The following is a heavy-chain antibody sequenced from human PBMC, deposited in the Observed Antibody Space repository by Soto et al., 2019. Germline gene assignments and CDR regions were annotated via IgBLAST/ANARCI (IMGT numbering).Heavy chain of an antibody. D-gene: IGHD3-9*01. CDR1: GGSISSGGYS. J-gene: IGHJ6*02. CDR3: ARDGSYYDILTGSYYYYGMDV. Sequence: PSETLSLTCTVSGGSISSGGYSWNWIRQHPGKGLEWIGYIYYSGTTYYNPSLKSRVTISVDTSKNQFSLKLSSVTAADTAVYYCARDGSYYDILTGSYYYYGMDVWGQGTTVTVSS. CDR2: IYYSGTT. V-gene: IGHV4-31*03.